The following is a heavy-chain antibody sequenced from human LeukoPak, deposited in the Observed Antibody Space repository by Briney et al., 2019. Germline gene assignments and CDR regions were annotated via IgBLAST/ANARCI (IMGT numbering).Heavy chain of an antibody. CDR2: IYYSGST. J-gene: IGHJ4*02. Sequence: KPSETLSLTCTVSGGSISSSSYYWGWIRQPPGKGLEWFGSIYYSGSTYYNPSLKSRVTISVDTSKNQFSLKLSSVTAADTAVYYCASWMDVDTAFDYWGQGTLVTVSS. CDR3: ASWMDVDTAFDY. D-gene: IGHD5-18*01. V-gene: IGHV4-39*01. CDR1: GGSISSSSYY.